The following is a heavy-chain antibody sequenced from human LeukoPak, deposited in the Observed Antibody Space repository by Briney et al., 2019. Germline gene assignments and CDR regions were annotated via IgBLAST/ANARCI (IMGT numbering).Heavy chain of an antibody. J-gene: IGHJ3*02. Sequence: GASVKVSCKASGYTFTSYAMNWVRQAPGQGLEWMGWINTNTGNPTYAQGFTGRFVFSLDTSVSTAYLQISSLKAEDTAVYYCARDFVPAASTRGDAFDIWGQGTMVTVSS. V-gene: IGHV7-4-1*02. CDR2: INTNTGNP. CDR1: GYTFTSYA. CDR3: ARDFVPAASTRGDAFDI. D-gene: IGHD2-2*01.